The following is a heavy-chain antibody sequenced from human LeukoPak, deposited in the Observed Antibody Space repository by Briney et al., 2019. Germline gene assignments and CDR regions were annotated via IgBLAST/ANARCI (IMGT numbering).Heavy chain of an antibody. Sequence: GGSLRLSCATSGFTFSNYAMSWVRQAPGKGLEWVSAISGSGGSTYYADSVKGRFTISRDNSKNTLYLQMNSLRAEDTAVYYCARGGLGVPQGDYYYYGMDVWGQGTTVTVSS. D-gene: IGHD3-10*01. CDR2: ISGSGGST. J-gene: IGHJ6*02. V-gene: IGHV3-23*01. CDR1: GFTFSNYA. CDR3: ARGGLGVPQGDYYYYGMDV.